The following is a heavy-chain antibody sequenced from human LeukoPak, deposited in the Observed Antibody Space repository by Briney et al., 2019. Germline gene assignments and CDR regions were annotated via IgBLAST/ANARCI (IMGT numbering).Heavy chain of an antibody. D-gene: IGHD3-3*01. V-gene: IGHV4-61*08. Sequence: PSETLSLTCIVSGGSISSGGYYWSWIRQPPGKGLEWIGYIYYSGSTNYNPSLKSRVTISVDTSKNQFSLKLSSVTAADTAVYYCARRVVSLGLWSGYYSANWFDPWGQGTLVTVSS. J-gene: IGHJ5*02. CDR3: ARRVVSLGLWSGYYSANWFDP. CDR2: IYYSGST. CDR1: GGSISSGGYY.